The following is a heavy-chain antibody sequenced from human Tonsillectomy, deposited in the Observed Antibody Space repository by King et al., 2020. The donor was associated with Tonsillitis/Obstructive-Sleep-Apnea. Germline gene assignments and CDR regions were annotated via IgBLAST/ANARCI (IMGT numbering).Heavy chain of an antibody. CDR1: GFSLDTSGVG. J-gene: IGHJ4*02. CDR2: IYWDDDK. CDR3: AHRGRTHEGLEEPYFAY. V-gene: IGHV2-5*02. D-gene: IGHD1/OR15-1a*01. Sequence: TLKESGPTLVKPTQTLTLTCTFSGFSLDTSGVGVAWIRQPPGKALEWLALIYWDDDKRYSPSLKSRLTITKDTSKTQVVLAMTNMDPLDTATYYCAHRGRTHEGLEEPYFAYWGQGALVTVSS.